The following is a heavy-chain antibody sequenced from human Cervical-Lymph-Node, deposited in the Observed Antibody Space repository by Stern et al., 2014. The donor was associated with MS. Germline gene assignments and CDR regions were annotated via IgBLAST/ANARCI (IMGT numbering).Heavy chain of an antibody. D-gene: IGHD5/OR15-5a*01. CDR2: VNANGGSA. J-gene: IGHJ6*02. V-gene: IGHV1-46*01. CDR3: ATLYDSSGNYGMEV. Sequence: QVQLMPPGAQVKKPGASVKVSCKGSGYTFIRYYIQWVRQAPGQGLEWMGIVNANGGSARYAQKFQGRVTMASDTSTSTVSMELSSLRSEDTAVYYCATLYDSSGNYGMEVWGQGTTVIVSS. CDR1: GYTFIRYY.